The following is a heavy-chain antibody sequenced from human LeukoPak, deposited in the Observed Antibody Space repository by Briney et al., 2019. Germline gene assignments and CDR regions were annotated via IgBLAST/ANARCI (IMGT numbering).Heavy chain of an antibody. J-gene: IGHJ5*02. CDR1: GGSISSSSYY. CDR2: IYYSGST. V-gene: IGHV4-39*07. CDR3: ARDPAIVVVPAAIGGGWFDP. D-gene: IGHD2-2*01. Sequence: SETLSLTCTVSGGSISSSSYYWGWIRQPPGKGLEWIGSIYYSGSTYYNPSLKSRVTTSVDTSKNQFSLKLSSVTAADTAVYYCARDPAIVVVPAAIGGGWFDPWGQGTLVTVSS.